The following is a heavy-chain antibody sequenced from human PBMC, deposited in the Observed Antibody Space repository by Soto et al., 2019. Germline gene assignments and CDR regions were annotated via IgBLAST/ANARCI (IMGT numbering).Heavy chain of an antibody. D-gene: IGHD2-15*01. CDR3: AKEKGLDIVVVVAANDY. CDR1: GFTFSSYA. V-gene: IGHV3-23*01. J-gene: IGHJ4*02. CDR2: ISGSGGST. Sequence: EVQLLESGGGLVQPGGSLRLSCAASGFTFSSYAMSWVRQAPGKGLEWVSAISGSGGSTYYADSVKGRFTISRDNSKNTLYLQMNSLRAEDTAVYYCAKEKGLDIVVVVAANDYWGQGTLVTVSS.